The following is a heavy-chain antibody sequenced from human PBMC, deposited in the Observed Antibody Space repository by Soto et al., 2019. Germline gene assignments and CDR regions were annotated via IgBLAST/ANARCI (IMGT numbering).Heavy chain of an antibody. CDR3: ARDPYY. Sequence: EVQLVESGGGLVQPGGSLRLLCAVSGFTVSSNYMSWVRQAPGKGLEWVSVIYSGGSTYYADSVKGRFTISRDYSKNTLYLEMNSLRAEDTAVYYCARDPYYWGQGTLVTVSS. V-gene: IGHV3-66*01. CDR2: IYSGGST. J-gene: IGHJ4*02. CDR1: GFTVSSNY.